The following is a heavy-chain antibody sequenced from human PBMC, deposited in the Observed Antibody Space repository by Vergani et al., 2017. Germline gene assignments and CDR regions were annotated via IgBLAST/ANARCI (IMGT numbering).Heavy chain of an antibody. V-gene: IGHV3-30*03. CDR2: ISYDGSNK. Sequence: QVQLVESGGGVVQPGRSLRLSCAASGFTFSSYGMHWVRQAPGKGLEWVAVISYDGSNKYYADSVKGRFTISRDNSKNTLYLQMNSLRAEDTAVYYCSRGTGYDSSGYGFDYWGQGTLVTVSS. J-gene: IGHJ4*02. CDR3: SRGTGYDSSGYGFDY. CDR1: GFTFSSYG. D-gene: IGHD3-22*01.